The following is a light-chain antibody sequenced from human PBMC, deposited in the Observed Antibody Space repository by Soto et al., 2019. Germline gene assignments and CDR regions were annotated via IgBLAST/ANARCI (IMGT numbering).Light chain of an antibody. Sequence: QSVLTQPPSVSAAPGQKVTISCSGRSSNIGNNYVSWYQQLPGTAPNLLIYDNNNRPSGIPDRFSGSKSGRSATLGITGLQTGDEADYYCGTWDSSLSAYVFGTGTKVTVL. V-gene: IGLV1-51*01. J-gene: IGLJ1*01. CDR1: SSNIGNNY. CDR2: DNN. CDR3: GTWDSSLSAYV.